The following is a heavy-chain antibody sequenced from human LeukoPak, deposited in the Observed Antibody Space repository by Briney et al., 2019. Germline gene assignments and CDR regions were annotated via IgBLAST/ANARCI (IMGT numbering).Heavy chain of an antibody. J-gene: IGHJ3*02. D-gene: IGHD1-26*01. V-gene: IGHV1-24*01. CDR2: FDPEDGET. CDR1: GYTLTVLS. Sequence: ASVKVSCKVSGYTLTVLSMHWVRQAPGKGLEWMGGFDPEDGETIYAQKFQGRVTMTEDTSTDTAYMELSSLRSEDTAVYYCASIVGATNPAFDIWGQGTMVTVS. CDR3: ASIVGATNPAFDI.